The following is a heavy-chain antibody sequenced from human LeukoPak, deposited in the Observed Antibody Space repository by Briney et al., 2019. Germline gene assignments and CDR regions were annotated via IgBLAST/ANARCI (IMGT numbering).Heavy chain of an antibody. Sequence: GGSLRLSCAASGLTFDNYGMSWVRQAPGKGLEWVSTISGSGGSIYYADSVKGRFTISRDNSKNTLYLQMNSLRAEDTAVYYCAKAPNIAVAGTPYFFDYWGQGTLVTVSS. D-gene: IGHD6-19*01. CDR1: GLTFDNYG. J-gene: IGHJ4*02. CDR2: ISGSGGSI. V-gene: IGHV3-23*01. CDR3: AKAPNIAVAGTPYFFDY.